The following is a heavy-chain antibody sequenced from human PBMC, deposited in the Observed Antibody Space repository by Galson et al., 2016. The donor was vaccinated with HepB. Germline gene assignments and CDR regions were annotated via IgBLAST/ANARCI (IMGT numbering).Heavy chain of an antibody. CDR3: AGGYCSITMYSCGVDV. V-gene: IGHV3-21*01. Sequence: SLRLSCAASGFTFSSYSMNWVRQAPGKGLEWVSSISSSSTYIYYADSLKGRFTISRDNAKNTLDLQMKSLRAEDTAVYYCAGGYCSITMYSCGVDVWGQGTTVTVSS. D-gene: IGHD2-2*01. CDR1: GFTFSSYS. CDR2: ISSSSTYI. J-gene: IGHJ6*02.